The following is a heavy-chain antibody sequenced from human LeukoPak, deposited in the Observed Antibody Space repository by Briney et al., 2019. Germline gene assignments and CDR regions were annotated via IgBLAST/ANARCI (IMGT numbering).Heavy chain of an antibody. CDR1: GGSISSYY. CDR3: ASGLAVAVFGLDY. D-gene: IGHD6-19*01. CDR2: IYTSGST. V-gene: IGHV4-4*07. Sequence: SETLSLTCTVSGGSISSYYWSWIRQPPGKGLEWIGRIYTSGSTNYNPSLKSRVTMSIDTSKNQFSLKLSSVTAADTAVYYCASGLAVAVFGLDYWGQGTLVTVSS. J-gene: IGHJ4*02.